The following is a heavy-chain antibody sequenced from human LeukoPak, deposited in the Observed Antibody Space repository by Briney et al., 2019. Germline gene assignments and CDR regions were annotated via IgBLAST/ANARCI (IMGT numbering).Heavy chain of an antibody. CDR1: GDSISSSNW. CDR2: IYYSGST. J-gene: IGHJ4*02. V-gene: IGHV4-4*02. D-gene: IGHD5-24*01. Sequence: PLETLSLTCTVSGDSISSSNWWSWVRQPPGKGLEWIGSIYYSGSTYYNPSLKSRVTISVDTSKNQFSLKLSSVTAADTAVYYCARIPRDGYNWLRAPDWGQGTLVTVSS. CDR3: ARIPRDGYNWLRAPD.